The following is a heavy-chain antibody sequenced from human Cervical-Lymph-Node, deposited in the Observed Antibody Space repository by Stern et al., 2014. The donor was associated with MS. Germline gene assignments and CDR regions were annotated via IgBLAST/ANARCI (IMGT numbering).Heavy chain of an antibody. V-gene: IGHV1-2*06. D-gene: IGHD2-21*02. CDR2: INPNSGGT. CDR1: AYTFTGYY. CDR3: ARGGDFDAFDI. Sequence: VQLVQSGAEVKKPGASMNVSCKASAYTFTGYYIHWVRQGPGQGLAWMGRINPNSGGTRYAQKFQGRVTMTSDTSISTAYVELTRLTSDDTAVYYCARGGDFDAFDIWGQGTMVTVSS. J-gene: IGHJ3*02.